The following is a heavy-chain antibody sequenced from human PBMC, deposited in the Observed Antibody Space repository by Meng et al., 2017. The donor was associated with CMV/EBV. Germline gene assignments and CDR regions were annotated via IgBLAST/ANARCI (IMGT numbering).Heavy chain of an antibody. CDR1: GYSFTSYW. Sequence: GESLKISCTGSGYSFTSYWIGWVRQTPGKGLEWVGIIYLGDSDTRYNPSVQGQVTISADKSISTAYLQWSSLKASDTAMSYCERHDGYCSSASCFSFYYYYGMDVWGQGTTVTVSS. D-gene: IGHD2-2*01. J-gene: IGHJ6*02. V-gene: IGHV5-51*01. CDR3: ERHDGYCSSASCFSFYYYYGMDV. CDR2: IYLGDSDT.